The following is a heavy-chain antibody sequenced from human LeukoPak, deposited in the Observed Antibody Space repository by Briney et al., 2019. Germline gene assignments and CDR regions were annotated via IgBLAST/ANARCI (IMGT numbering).Heavy chain of an antibody. CDR2: ISGSGGST. J-gene: IGHJ3*02. V-gene: IGHV3-23*01. CDR3: AKVALGGLDAFDI. CDR1: GFTFSDYY. D-gene: IGHD3-16*01. Sequence: GGSLRLSCAASGFTFSDYYMSWIRQAPGKGLEWVSAISGSGGSTYYADSVKGRFTISRDNSKNTLYLQMNSLRAEDTAVYYCAKVALGGLDAFDIWGQGTMVTVSS.